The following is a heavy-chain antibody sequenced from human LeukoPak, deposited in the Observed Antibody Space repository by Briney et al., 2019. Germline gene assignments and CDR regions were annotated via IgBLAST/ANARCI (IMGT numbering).Heavy chain of an antibody. CDR2: IYSGGFT. J-gene: IGHJ4*02. D-gene: IGHD5-12*01. CDR3: ARDSGYSSDEAY. V-gene: IGHV3-66*01. Sequence: GGSLRLSCAASGFTFSSYAMSWVRQAPGKGLEWVSVIYSGGFTHYADSVKDRFTISRDNSKNTLYLQMNSLRVEDTAVYYCARDSGYSSDEAYWGQGTLVTVSS. CDR1: GFTFSSYA.